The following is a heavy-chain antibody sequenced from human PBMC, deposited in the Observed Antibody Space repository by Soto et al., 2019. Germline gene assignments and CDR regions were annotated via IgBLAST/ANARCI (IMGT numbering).Heavy chain of an antibody. J-gene: IGHJ4*02. CDR3: AHAYGGRSLY. CDR2: IYWDDSK. V-gene: IGHV2-5*02. Sequence: QITLKESGPTLVKPTQTLTLTCTFSGFSLTTDRVGVGWIRQPPGEALEWLAVIYWDDSKTYRPSLESRLPITKDTSKNQVALTMTNMDSLDTATYYCAHAYGGRSLYGGQGTLVTVSS. CDR1: GFSLTTDRVG. D-gene: IGHD1-26*01.